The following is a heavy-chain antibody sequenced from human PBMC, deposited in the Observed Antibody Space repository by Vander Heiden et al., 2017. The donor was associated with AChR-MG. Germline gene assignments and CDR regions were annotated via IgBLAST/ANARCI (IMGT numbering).Heavy chain of an antibody. CDR1: GYTFTGYC. Sequence: QVQLVQSGAEVKKPGASVKVSCKASGYTFTGYCMHWVRQAPGQGLEWMGWINPNSGGTNYAQKFQGRVTMTRDTSISTAYMELSRLRSDDTAVYYCARDPSPPKDYSNWFDPWGQGTLVTVSS. J-gene: IGHJ5*02. CDR3: ARDPSPPKDYSNWFDP. D-gene: IGHD2-15*01. CDR2: INPNSGGT. V-gene: IGHV1-2*02.